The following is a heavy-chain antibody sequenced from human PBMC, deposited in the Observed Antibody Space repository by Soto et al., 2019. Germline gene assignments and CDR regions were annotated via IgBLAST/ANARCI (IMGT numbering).Heavy chain of an antibody. J-gene: IGHJ6*02. CDR1: GFTFSSYS. CDR3: ARDQIAAAGPPYYYYGMDV. D-gene: IGHD6-13*01. CDR2: ISSSSSYI. V-gene: IGHV3-21*01. Sequence: PGGSLRLSCAASGFTFSSYSMNWVRQAPGKGLEWVSSISSSSSYIYYADSVKGRFTISRDNAKNSLYLQMNSLRAEDTAVYYCARDQIAAAGPPYYYYGMDVWGQGTTVTVSS.